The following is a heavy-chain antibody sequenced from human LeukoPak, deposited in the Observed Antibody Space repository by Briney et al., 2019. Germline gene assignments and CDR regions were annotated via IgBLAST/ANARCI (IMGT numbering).Heavy chain of an antibody. CDR3: AREGYYDSSGYYGSEDYYYYMDV. J-gene: IGHJ6*03. Sequence: GASVKVSCKASGYTFTSYGISWVRQAPGQGLEWMGWISAYNGNTNYAQKLQGRVTMTTDTSTSTAYMELRSLRSDDTAVYYCAREGYYDSSGYYGSEDYYYYMDVWGKGTTVTVSS. D-gene: IGHD3-22*01. V-gene: IGHV1-18*01. CDR2: ISAYNGNT. CDR1: GYTFTSYG.